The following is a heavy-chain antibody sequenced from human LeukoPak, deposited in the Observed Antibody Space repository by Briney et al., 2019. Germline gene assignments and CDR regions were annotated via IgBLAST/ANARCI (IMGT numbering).Heavy chain of an antibody. CDR2: ISGSGGST. CDR1: GFTFSSYD. J-gene: IGHJ5*02. D-gene: IGHD3-16*01. CDR3: AKDSLGTPYH. V-gene: IGHV3-23*01. Sequence: GGSLRLSCAASGFTFSSYDMSWVRQAPGKGLEWVSTISGSGGSTFYTDPVKGRFTISRDNSKNTLHLQMSSLRAEDTAVYYCAKDSLGTPYHWGQGTLATVSS.